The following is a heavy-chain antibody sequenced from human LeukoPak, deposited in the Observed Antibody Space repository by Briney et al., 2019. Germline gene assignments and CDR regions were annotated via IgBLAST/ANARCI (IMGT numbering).Heavy chain of an antibody. CDR1: GGTFSSYA. D-gene: IGHD6-19*01. CDR3: ARAMRQWLVPNWFDP. Sequence: SVKVSCKASGGTFSSYAISWVRQAPGQGLEWMGGIIPIFGTANYAQKFQGRVTITADESTSTAYMELSSLRSEDTAVYYCARAMRQWLVPNWFDPWGQGTLVTVSS. J-gene: IGHJ5*02. V-gene: IGHV1-69*13. CDR2: IIPIFGTA.